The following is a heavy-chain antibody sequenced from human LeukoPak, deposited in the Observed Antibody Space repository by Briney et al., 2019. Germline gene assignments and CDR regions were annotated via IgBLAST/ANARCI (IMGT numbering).Heavy chain of an antibody. D-gene: IGHD3-22*01. Sequence: SETLSLTCTVSGGSISSGDYYWSWIRQPPGKGLEWTGYIYYSGSTYYNPSLKSRVTISVDTSKNQFSLKLSSVTAADTAVYYCARDAPGYYYDSSGFQHWGQGTLVTVSS. CDR3: ARDAPGYYYDSSGFQH. V-gene: IGHV4-30-4*01. CDR2: IYYSGST. J-gene: IGHJ1*01. CDR1: GGSISSGDYY.